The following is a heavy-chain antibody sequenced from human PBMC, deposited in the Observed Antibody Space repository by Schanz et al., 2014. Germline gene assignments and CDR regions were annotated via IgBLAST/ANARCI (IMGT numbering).Heavy chain of an antibody. V-gene: IGHV3-48*01. CDR3: ARKMKLGVYGGKGHDSLDI. J-gene: IGHJ3*02. Sequence: EVHLLDSGGGLVQPGGSLRLSCTASGFPFSSYSMNWVRQAPGKGLEWVSYVSRSTPDIYYADSVKGRFTISRDNSKNTLYLQMNSLRAEDTAVYYCARKMKLGVYGGKGHDSLDIWGQGTMVTVSS. CDR2: VSRSTPDI. CDR1: GFPFSSYS. D-gene: IGHD4-17*01.